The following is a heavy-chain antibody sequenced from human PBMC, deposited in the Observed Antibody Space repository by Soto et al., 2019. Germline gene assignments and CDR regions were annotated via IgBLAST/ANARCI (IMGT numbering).Heavy chain of an antibody. CDR1: GFTFSAYN. Sequence: GGSLRLSCAASGFTFSAYNMTWVRQAPGKRMEWIAQIAGGGVTTYYAASVKGRFTISRERGKNMMYLQMDRLQDEEKAVYYCARASSYEFDYWGQGTLVTVSS. D-gene: IGHD3-22*01. CDR2: IAGGGVTT. J-gene: IGHJ4*02. V-gene: IGHV3-48*02. CDR3: ARASSYEFDY.